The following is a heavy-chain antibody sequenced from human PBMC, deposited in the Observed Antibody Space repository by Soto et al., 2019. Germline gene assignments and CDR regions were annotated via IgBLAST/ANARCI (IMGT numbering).Heavy chain of an antibody. V-gene: IGHV3-23*01. CDR3: AKHQICWYDFDY. CDR1: GFTFSTNA. J-gene: IGHJ4*02. D-gene: IGHD6-13*01. CDR2: ISGNDGRT. Sequence: EFQLLESGGGLVQPGGSLRLSCAASGFTFSTNAMSWVRQAPGKGLEWVSAISGNDGRTYYADSVKGRFTISRDNSKNTLYLQMNSLRAEDTAVFYCAKHQICWYDFDYWGQGTLVTVSS.